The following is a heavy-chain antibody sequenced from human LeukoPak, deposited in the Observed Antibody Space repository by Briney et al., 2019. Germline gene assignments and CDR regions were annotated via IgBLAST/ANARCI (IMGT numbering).Heavy chain of an antibody. CDR3: VAISYLAFDI. CDR1: GFTLSDYW. J-gene: IGHJ3*02. V-gene: IGHV3-7*01. D-gene: IGHD3-3*01. Sequence: GGSLRLSCAASGFTLSDYWMSWVRRPPGKGLEWVANIKQDGGDKDYVDSVKGRFTISRDNVKNSAYLQITDLRVGDTAVYYCVAISYLAFDIWGQGTMVTVSS. CDR2: IKQDGGDK.